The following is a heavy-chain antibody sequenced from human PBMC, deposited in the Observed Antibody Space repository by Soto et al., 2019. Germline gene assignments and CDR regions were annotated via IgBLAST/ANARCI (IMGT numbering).Heavy chain of an antibody. J-gene: IGHJ6*02. CDR2: IIPRFGRA. D-gene: IGHD3-3*01. Sequence: QVQLVQSGAEVKKPGSLVKVSCKASGGTFSSYGISWVRQAPGHGPEWMGGIIPRFGRANYAQNFQDRVTIIADESTHTAYMELSSLRSEDTAVYYCALESLPLYSMDVWGQATTVTVSS. CDR1: GGTFSSYG. V-gene: IGHV1-69*01. CDR3: ALESLPLYSMDV.